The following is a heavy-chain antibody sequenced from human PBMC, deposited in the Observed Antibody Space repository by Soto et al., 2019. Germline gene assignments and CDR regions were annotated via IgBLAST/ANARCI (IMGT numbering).Heavy chain of an antibody. CDR1: GGSFSGYY. Sequence: SETLSLTCAVYGGSFSGYYWSWIRQPPGKGLEWIGEINHSGSTNYNPSLKSRVTISVDTSKNQFSLKLSSVTAADTAVYYCAREQGKTAGNSGWFDPWGQGTLVTVSS. D-gene: IGHD6-19*01. CDR3: AREQGKTAGNSGWFDP. J-gene: IGHJ5*02. V-gene: IGHV4-34*01. CDR2: INHSGST.